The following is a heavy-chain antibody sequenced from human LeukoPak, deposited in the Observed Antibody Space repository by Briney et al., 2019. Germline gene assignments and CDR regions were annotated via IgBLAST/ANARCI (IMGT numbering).Heavy chain of an antibody. Sequence: GGSLRLSCAASGFTVSSDYMSWVRQAPGKGLEWVSVIYSGGSTYYADSVKGRFTISRDNSKNTLYLQMNSLRAEDTAVYYCAKDPEWELLVIFDYWGQGTLVTVSS. D-gene: IGHD1-26*01. CDR2: IYSGGST. CDR3: AKDPEWELLVIFDY. V-gene: IGHV3-53*01. CDR1: GFTVSSDY. J-gene: IGHJ4*02.